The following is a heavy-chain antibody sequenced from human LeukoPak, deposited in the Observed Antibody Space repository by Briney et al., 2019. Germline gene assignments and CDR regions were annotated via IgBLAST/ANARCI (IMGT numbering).Heavy chain of an antibody. V-gene: IGHV3-23*01. D-gene: IGHD3-22*01. J-gene: IGHJ4*02. CDR1: GFTLSSYA. CDR2: ISGSGGST. Sequence: GGSLRLSCAASGFTLSSYAMSWVRQAPGKGLEWVSAISGSGGSTYYAESVKGRFTISTDHPKNTLYLQMNSLRAEDTAVYFCAKRGVVIRVILVGFHKEAYYFDSWGQGALDTVSS. CDR3: AKRGVVIRVILVGFHKEAYYFDS.